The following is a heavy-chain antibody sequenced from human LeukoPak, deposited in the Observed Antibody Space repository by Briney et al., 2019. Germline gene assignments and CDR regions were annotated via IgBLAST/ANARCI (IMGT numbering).Heavy chain of an antibody. CDR1: GGSFSGYY. CDR2: INHSGST. CDR3: ARGSGSYYRHEYFQH. J-gene: IGHJ1*01. V-gene: IGHV4-34*01. Sequence: PSETLSLTCAVYGGSFSGYYWSWIRQPPGKGLEWIGEINHSGSTNYNPSLKSRVTISVDTSKNQFSLKLSSVTAADTAVYYCARGSGSYYRHEYFQHWGQGTLVTVSS. D-gene: IGHD1-26*01.